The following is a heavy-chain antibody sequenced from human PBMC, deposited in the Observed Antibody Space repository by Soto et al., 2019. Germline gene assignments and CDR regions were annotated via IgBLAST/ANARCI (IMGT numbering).Heavy chain of an antibody. D-gene: IGHD2-2*01. Sequence: SETLSLTCTVSGGSISSSSYYWGWIRQPPGEGLEWIGSIYYSGSTYYNPSLKSRVTISVDTSKNQFSLKLSSVTAADTAVYYCASFSSTSWGTYYYYYGMDVWGQGTTVTVSS. V-gene: IGHV4-39*01. CDR3: ASFSSTSWGTYYYYYGMDV. CDR2: IYYSGST. CDR1: GGSISSSSYY. J-gene: IGHJ6*02.